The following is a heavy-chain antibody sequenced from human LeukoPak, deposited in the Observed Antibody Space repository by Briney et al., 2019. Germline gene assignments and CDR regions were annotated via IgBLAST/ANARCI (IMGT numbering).Heavy chain of an antibody. D-gene: IGHD2-15*01. CDR3: TKDLTPGGADV. Sequence: GGSLRLSCAASGFTFSSHWMHWVRQGPGKGLEWVSGLDLNSGRIDYADSVKGRFTLSRDNAKNSPYLQMNSLRAEDTALYYCTKDLTPGGADVWGQGTTVTVSS. CDR1: GFTFSSHW. J-gene: IGHJ6*02. CDR2: LDLNSGRI. V-gene: IGHV3-9*01.